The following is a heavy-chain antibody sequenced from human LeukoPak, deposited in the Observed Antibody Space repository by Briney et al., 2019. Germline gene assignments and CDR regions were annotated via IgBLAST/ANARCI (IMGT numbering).Heavy chain of an antibody. CDR2: IYYSGST. D-gene: IGHD6-13*01. J-gene: IGHJ4*02. V-gene: IGHV4-39*07. CDR1: GGSISSSSYY. Sequence: SETLSLTCTVSGGSISSSSYYWGWIRQPPGKGLEWIGSIYYSGSTYYNPSLKSRVTISVDTSKNQFSLKLNSVTAADTAVYYCARGDSSWPYYFDCWGQGTLVTVSS. CDR3: ARGDSSWPYYFDC.